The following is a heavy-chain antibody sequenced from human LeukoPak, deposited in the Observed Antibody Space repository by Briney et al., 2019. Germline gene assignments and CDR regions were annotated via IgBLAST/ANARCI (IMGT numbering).Heavy chain of an antibody. J-gene: IGHJ4*02. CDR1: GFTFSNSA. CDR3: AKGSSTSCYSGSDY. Sequence: GGSLRLSCAASGFTFSNSAMNWVRRAPGKGLEWVSAICGNGDTKYSDSVKGRFTISRDNFKNTLYLYMSSLSAEDTAEYYCAKGSSTSCYSGSDYWGQGTLVTVSS. V-gene: IGHV3-23*01. CDR2: ICGNGDT. D-gene: IGHD2-2*01.